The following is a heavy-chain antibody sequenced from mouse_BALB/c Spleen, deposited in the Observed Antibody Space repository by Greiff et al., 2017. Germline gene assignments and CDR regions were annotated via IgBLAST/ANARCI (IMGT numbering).Heavy chain of an antibody. CDR2: INPSSGYT. Sequence: QVQLQQSAAVLARPGASVKMSCKASGYTFSSYTMHWVKQRPGQGLEWIGYINPSSGYTEYNQKFKDKTTLTADTSSSTAYMQLSSLTSEDSAVYYCERCYDYERPGFAYWGQGTLVTVSA. J-gene: IGHJ3*01. V-gene: IGHV1-4*02. CDR1: GYTFSSYT. D-gene: IGHD2-4*01. CDR3: ERCYDYERPGFAY.